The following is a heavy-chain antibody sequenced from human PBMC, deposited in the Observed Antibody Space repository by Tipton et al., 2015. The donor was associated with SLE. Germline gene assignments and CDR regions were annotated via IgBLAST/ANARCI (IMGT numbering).Heavy chain of an antibody. Sequence: LRLSCTVSGGSISSGGYYWSWIRQHPGKGLEWIGYIYYSGSTNYNPSLKSRVTISVDTSKNQFSLKLSSVTAADTAVYYCARETSVYAFDIWGQGTMVTVSS. V-gene: IGHV4-31*02. J-gene: IGHJ3*02. CDR2: IYYSGST. CDR1: GGSISSGGYY. CDR3: ARETSVYAFDI. D-gene: IGHD5/OR15-5a*01.